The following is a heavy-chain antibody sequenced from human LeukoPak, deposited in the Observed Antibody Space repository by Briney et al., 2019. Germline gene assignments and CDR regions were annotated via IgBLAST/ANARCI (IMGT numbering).Heavy chain of an antibody. Sequence: SETLSLTCTVSGGSISSYYWSWIRQPAGKGLEWIGRIYTSGSTNYNPSLKSRVTISVDTSKNQFSLKLSSVTAADTAVYYCARDNSLTGYFDYWGQGTLVTVSS. J-gene: IGHJ4*02. CDR2: IYTSGST. CDR3: ARDNSLTGYFDY. D-gene: IGHD4-11*01. V-gene: IGHV4-4*07. CDR1: GGSISSYY.